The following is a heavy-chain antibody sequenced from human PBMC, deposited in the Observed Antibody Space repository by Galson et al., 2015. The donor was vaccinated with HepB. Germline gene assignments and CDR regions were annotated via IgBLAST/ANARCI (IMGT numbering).Heavy chain of an antibody. CDR3: ARGRLDIVATTHYYDY. CDR2: IIPLLGIT. CDR1: GGTFSSYT. Sequence: SVKVSCKASGGTFSSYTLDWVRQAPGQGLEWMGRIIPLLGITNYAQKVQGRVSITADKSTSTAYMALSSLRSEDTAVYFCARGRLDIVATTHYYDYWGQGTLVTVSS. D-gene: IGHD5-12*01. J-gene: IGHJ4*02. V-gene: IGHV1-69*02.